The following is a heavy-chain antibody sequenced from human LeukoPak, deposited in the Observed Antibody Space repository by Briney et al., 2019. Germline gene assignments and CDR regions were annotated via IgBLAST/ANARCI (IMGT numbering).Heavy chain of an antibody. CDR3: AREDDILTGYPYFDY. D-gene: IGHD3-9*01. CDR1: GFTFSSYW. V-gene: IGHV3-7*01. J-gene: IGHJ4*02. CDR2: IKQDGSEK. Sequence: GGSLRLSCAASGFTFSSYWMSWVRQAPGKGLEWVANIKQDGSEKYYVDSVKGRFTISRDNAKNSLYLQMNSLRAEDTAVYYCAREDDILTGYPYFDYWGQGTLVTVSS.